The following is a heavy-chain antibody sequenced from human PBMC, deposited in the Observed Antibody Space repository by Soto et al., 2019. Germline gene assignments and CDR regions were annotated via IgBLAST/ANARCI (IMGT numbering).Heavy chain of an antibody. CDR2: IYPGDSDT. CDR1: GYSFTSYW. J-gene: IGHJ6*02. Sequence: GESLKISCKGSGYSFTSYWIGWVRQMPGKGLEWMGIIYPGDSDTRYSPSFQGQVTISADKSINTAYLQWSSLKASDTAMYYCARSLVLTIFGVVTPYGMDVWGQGTTVTV. CDR3: ARSLVLTIFGVVTPYGMDV. D-gene: IGHD3-3*01. V-gene: IGHV5-51*01.